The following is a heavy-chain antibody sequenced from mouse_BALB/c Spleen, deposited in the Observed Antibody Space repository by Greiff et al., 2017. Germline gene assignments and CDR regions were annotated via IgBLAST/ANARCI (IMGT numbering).Heavy chain of an antibody. D-gene: IGHD2-3*01. V-gene: IGHV5-17*02. CDR1: GFTFSSFG. J-gene: IGHJ4*01. Sequence: EVKVVESGGGLVQPGGSRKLSCAASGFTFSSFGMHWVRQAPEKGLEWVAYISSGSSTIYYADTVKGRFTISRDNPKNTLFLQMTSLRSEDTAMYYCARRGIYDGYYRYAMDYWGQGTSVTVSS. CDR2: ISSGSSTI. CDR3: ARRGIYDGYYRYAMDY.